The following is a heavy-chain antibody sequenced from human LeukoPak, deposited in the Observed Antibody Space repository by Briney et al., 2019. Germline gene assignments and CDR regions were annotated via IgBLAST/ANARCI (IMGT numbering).Heavy chain of an antibody. Sequence: ASVKVSCKASGYTFTSYDINWVRQATGQGLEWMGWMNPNSGNTGYAQKFQGRVTITRDTSASTAYMELSSLRSEDTAVYYCARDQISGSSGYLNWGQGTLVTVSS. CDR2: MNPNSGNT. CDR3: ARDQISGSSGYLN. CDR1: GYTFTSYD. J-gene: IGHJ4*02. V-gene: IGHV1-8*03. D-gene: IGHD3-22*01.